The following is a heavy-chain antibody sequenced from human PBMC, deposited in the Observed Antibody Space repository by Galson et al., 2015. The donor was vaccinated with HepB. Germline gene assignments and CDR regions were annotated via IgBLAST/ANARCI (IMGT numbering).Heavy chain of an antibody. CDR1: GYTFTSYA. CDR2: INAGNGNT. CDR3: ARAPTYYYDSSGYSFDY. V-gene: IGHV1-3*01. Sequence: SVKVSCKASGYTFTSYAMHWVRQAPGQRLEWMGWINAGNGNTKYSQKFQGRVTITRDTSASTAYMELSSLRSEDTAVYYCARAPTYYYDSSGYSFDYWGQGTLVTVSS. J-gene: IGHJ4*02. D-gene: IGHD3-22*01.